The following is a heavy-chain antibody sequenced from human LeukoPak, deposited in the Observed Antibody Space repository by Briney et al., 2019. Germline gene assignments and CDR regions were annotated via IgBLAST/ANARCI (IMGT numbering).Heavy chain of an antibody. CDR2: FDPEQAKT. V-gene: IGHV1-24*01. CDR3: ATRSGDFWSGYEN. J-gene: IGHJ4*02. D-gene: IGHD3-3*01. Sequence: ASVTVSFKVSVYSLTYLNMQWVRQAPGKGLECMGGFDPEQAKTIYAQKFQGRVTMTEDTPTDTAYLELSSLRSEDTAVYYCATRSGDFWSGYENWGQGTLVTVSS. CDR1: VYSLTYLN.